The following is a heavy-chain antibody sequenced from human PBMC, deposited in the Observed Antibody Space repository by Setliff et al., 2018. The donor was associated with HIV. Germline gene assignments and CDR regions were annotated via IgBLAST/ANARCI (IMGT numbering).Heavy chain of an antibody. D-gene: IGHD3-10*01. CDR3: ARSTYYYGSGKGSGWFDP. CDR1: GGSISSIGYS. J-gene: IGHJ5*02. V-gene: IGHV4-30-2*01. CDR2: IYDSGKT. Sequence: SETLSLTCAVSGGSISSIGYSWSWIRQPPGEGLEWIGYIYDSGKTKYNPSLKSRVTISEDRSKNQVSLKLSSVTAADTAVYYCARSTYYYGSGKGSGWFDPWGQGTLVTVSS.